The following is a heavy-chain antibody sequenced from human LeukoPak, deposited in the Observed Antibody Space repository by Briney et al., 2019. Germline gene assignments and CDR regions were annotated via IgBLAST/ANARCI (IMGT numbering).Heavy chain of an antibody. V-gene: IGHV3-23*01. CDR2: ISGPGGSW. J-gene: IGHJ4*02. D-gene: IGHD5/OR15-5a*01. CDR3: AKKVGLVSAPLYYFDV. Sequence: AGGSLRLSCAASGFTFSSYAMNWVRQAPGKGLEWVSAISGPGGSWDYADSVKGRFTISRDNSKNTLFLQMNSLRAEDTAIYYCAKKVGLVSAPLYYFDVWGQGTLVTVSS. CDR1: GFTFSSYA.